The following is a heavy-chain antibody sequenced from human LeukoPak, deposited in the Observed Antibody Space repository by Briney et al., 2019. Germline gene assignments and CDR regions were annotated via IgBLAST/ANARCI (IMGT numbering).Heavy chain of an antibody. CDR2: ISGSGGST. Sequence: GGSLRLSCAASGFTFRSYAMSWARQAPGKGLEWVSAISGSGGSTYYADSVKGRFTISRDNSKNTLYLQMNRLRAEDTAVYYCAKDLVVVPAARYDAFDIWGQGTMVTVSS. J-gene: IGHJ3*02. V-gene: IGHV3-23*01. CDR3: AKDLVVVPAARYDAFDI. D-gene: IGHD2-2*01. CDR1: GFTFRSYA.